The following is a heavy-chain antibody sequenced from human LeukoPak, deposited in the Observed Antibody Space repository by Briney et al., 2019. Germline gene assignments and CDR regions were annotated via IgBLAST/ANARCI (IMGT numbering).Heavy chain of an antibody. CDR1: GFIFKTYA. Sequence: GGSLRLSCAASGFIFKTYAMHWVRQAPGKGLEWVSVISGSGANTYYVDSVKGRFTISRDNSKNTLHLQMNSLRAEDTAVYYCAKDREYSSGWYVAGMDVWGQGTTVTVSS. V-gene: IGHV3-23*01. J-gene: IGHJ6*02. CDR2: ISGSGANT. CDR3: AKDREYSSGWYVAGMDV. D-gene: IGHD6-19*01.